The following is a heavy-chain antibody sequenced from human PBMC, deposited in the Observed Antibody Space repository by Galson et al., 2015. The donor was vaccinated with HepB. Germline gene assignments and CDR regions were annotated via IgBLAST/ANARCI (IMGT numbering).Heavy chain of an antibody. D-gene: IGHD7-27*01. CDR2: IDWDDDK. J-gene: IGHJ4*02. V-gene: IGHV2-70*20. Sequence: PALVKPTQTLTLTCTFSGFSLGTAGMCVTWVRQPPGKALEWLALIDWDDDKFYKTSLRTRLTISKDTSKNQVVLSMTNMDPVDTATYYCARIQGRGSLTGETMIDYWGQGTLVTVSS. CDR3: ARIQGRGSLTGETMIDY. CDR1: GFSLGTAGMC.